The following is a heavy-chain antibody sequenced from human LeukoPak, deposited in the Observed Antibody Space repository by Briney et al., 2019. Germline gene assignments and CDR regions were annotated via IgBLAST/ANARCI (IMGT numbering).Heavy chain of an antibody. CDR1: GGSFSGYY. CDR2: INHSGST. V-gene: IGHV4-34*01. Sequence: SETLSLTCAVYGGSFSGYYWSWIRQPPGKGLEWIGEINHSGSTNYNLSLKSRVTISVDTSKNQFSLKLSSVTAADTAVYYCAISTSLNYYYYGMNVWGQGTTVTVSS. J-gene: IGHJ6*02. CDR3: AISTSLNYYYYGMNV.